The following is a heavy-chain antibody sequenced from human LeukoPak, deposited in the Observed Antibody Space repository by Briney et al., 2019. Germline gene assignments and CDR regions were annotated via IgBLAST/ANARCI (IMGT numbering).Heavy chain of an antibody. CDR3: ARVITTGTTDY. D-gene: IGHD1-1*01. V-gene: IGHV1-2*02. Sequence: ASLKVSCKASGYTFTGYYMHWVRQAPGQGLEWMGWINPNSGGANYAQKFQGRVTMTRDTSISTAYMELSRLRSDDTAVYYCARVITTGTTDYWGQGTLVTVSS. CDR1: GYTFTGYY. CDR2: INPNSGGA. J-gene: IGHJ4*02.